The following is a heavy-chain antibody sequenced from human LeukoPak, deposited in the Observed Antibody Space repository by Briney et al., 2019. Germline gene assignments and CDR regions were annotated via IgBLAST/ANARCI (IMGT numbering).Heavy chain of an antibody. J-gene: IGHJ3*02. CDR2: INHSGST. V-gene: IGHV4-34*01. CDR3: AGILGYCSSTSCPSVAFDI. Sequence: SETLSLTCAVYGGSFSGYYWSWIRQPPGKGLEWIGEINHSGSTNYNPSLKSRVTISVDTSKNQFSLKLSSVTAADTAVYYCAGILGYCSSTSCPSVAFDIWGQGTMVTVSS. D-gene: IGHD2-2*01. CDR1: GGSFSGYY.